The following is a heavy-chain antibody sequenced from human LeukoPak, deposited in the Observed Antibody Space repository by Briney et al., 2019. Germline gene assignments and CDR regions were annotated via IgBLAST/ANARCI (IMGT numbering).Heavy chain of an antibody. CDR2: IRYDGSNK. D-gene: IGHD2-2*03. V-gene: IGHV3-30*02. CDR3: ATLRLGIVAVPAAMDY. Sequence: GGSLRLSCAASGFTFSSYGMHWVRQAPGKGLEWVAFIRYDGSNKYYADSVKGRFTISRDNSKNTLYLQMNSLRAEDTAVYYCATLRLGIVAVPAAMDYWGQGTLVTVSS. J-gene: IGHJ4*02. CDR1: GFTFSSYG.